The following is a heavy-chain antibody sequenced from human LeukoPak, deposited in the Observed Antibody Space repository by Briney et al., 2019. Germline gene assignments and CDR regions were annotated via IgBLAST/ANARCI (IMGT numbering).Heavy chain of an antibody. Sequence: PGGTLRLSCAASGFTFSSYGMSWVRQAPGKGLEWVSAISGSGGSTYYADSVKGRFTISRDNSKNTLYLQMNSLTAEETGVYYCATTLLLSGRRGFYYYYLNAGAKGKSVTVSS. CDR3: ATTLLLSGRRGFYYYYLNA. J-gene: IGHJ6*03. CDR1: GFTFSSYG. CDR2: ISGSGGST. D-gene: IGHD2-15*01. V-gene: IGHV3-23*01.